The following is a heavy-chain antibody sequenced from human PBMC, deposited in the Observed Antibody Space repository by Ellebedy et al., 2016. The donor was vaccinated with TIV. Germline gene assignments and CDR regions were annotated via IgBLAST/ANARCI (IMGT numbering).Heavy chain of an antibody. CDR1: GLSVNMNY. D-gene: IGHD1-7*01. CDR3: AKEPKLRAGPWYFDL. CDR2: ITNEGNT. Sequence: PGGSLRLSCRASGLSVNMNYMSWVRQAPGKGLEWVSVITNEGNTHFADSVKGRFTVSRDNSKKTVYLQMNSPRVEDTAVYYCAKEPKLRAGPWYFDLWGRGTLVTVSS. J-gene: IGHJ2*01. V-gene: IGHV3-66*01.